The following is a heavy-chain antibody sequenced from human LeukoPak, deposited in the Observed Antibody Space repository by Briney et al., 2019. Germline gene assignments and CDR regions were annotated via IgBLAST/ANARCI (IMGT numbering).Heavy chain of an antibody. V-gene: IGHV3-21*01. CDR1: GFTFSSYS. D-gene: IGHD3-3*01. J-gene: IGHJ4*02. Sequence: GGSLRLSCAASGFTFSSYSMNWVRQAPGKGLEWVSSISSSSSYKYYADSVKGRFTISRDNAKNSLYLQMNSLRAEDTAVYYCARDARRGYDFWSSFDYWGQGTLVTVSS. CDR2: ISSSSSYK. CDR3: ARDARRGYDFWSSFDY.